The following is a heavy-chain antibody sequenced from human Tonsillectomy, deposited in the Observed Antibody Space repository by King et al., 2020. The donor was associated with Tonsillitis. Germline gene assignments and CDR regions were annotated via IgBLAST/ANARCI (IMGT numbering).Heavy chain of an antibody. CDR3: ARVTGTRSTGFFDS. CDR2: ISTTSSYT. V-gene: IGHV3-11*05. J-gene: IGHJ4*02. D-gene: IGHD1-7*01. Sequence: VQLVESGGGLVKPGGSLRLSCAASGFTFSDDYMIWIRQAPGKGLEWVSCISTTSSYTNYADSVKGRLTISRDNAKNSLYLQMNSLRVEDTAVYYCARVTGTRSTGFFDSWGQGTLVTVSS. CDR1: GFTFSDDY.